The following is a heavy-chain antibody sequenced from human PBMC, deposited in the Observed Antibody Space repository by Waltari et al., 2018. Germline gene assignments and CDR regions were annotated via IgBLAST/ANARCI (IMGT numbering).Heavy chain of an antibody. J-gene: IGHJ5*02. V-gene: IGHV4-38-2*02. CDR1: SFSIRRGFF. CDR3: VRDLGGSGTSWFDA. CDR2: ISHSGKT. Sequence: QVQLQESGPGLARPSETLSLSCLVSSFSIRRGFFWGWIRQPPGQGLEWIGSISHSGKTYYNPSLKSRVTMSVDTSNNHFALKLTSVTAADTAIYYCVRDLGGSGTSWFDAWGQGTLVTVSS. D-gene: IGHD3-10*01.